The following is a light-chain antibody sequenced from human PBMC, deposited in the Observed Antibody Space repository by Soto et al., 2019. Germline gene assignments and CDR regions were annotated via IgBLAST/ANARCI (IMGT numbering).Light chain of an antibody. J-gene: IGKJ3*01. Sequence: DIQMTQSPSSLSASVGDRVTITCRASQSISSYLNWYQQKPGKAPKLLIYDASSLQSGVPSRLSGSGSGTDFTLTISSLQPEDFATYYCQQSYSTPQVTFGPGTKVDIK. CDR1: QSISSY. V-gene: IGKV1-39*01. CDR3: QQSYSTPQVT. CDR2: DAS.